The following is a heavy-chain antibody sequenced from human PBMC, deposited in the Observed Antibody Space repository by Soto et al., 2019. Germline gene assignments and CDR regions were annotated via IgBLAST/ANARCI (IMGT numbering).Heavy chain of an antibody. CDR1: GYTFTSYG. Sequence: ASVKVSCKASGYTFTSYGISWVRQAPGQGLEWMGWISAYNGNTNYAQKLQGRVTMTTDTSTNTAYMELRSLRSDDTAVYYCARARAARSTTVVTCRSSWFDPWGQGTLVTVSS. J-gene: IGHJ5*02. D-gene: IGHD4-17*01. CDR3: ARARAARSTTVVTCRSSWFDP. V-gene: IGHV1-18*04. CDR2: ISAYNGNT.